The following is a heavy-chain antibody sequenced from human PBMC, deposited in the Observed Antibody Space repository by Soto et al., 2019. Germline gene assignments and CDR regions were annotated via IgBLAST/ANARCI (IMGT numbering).Heavy chain of an antibody. V-gene: IGHV4-4*02. Sequence: QVQLQESGPGLVKPSGTLSLTCAVSGASISSDNRWTWVRQPPGEGLEWIGEISQSGTTKYNPSLASRVTISVDKSKNQFSLWLTSMTAADTAVYYCAKKVPAALRLYYFFGLDVWGQGTTVTVSS. J-gene: IGHJ6*02. D-gene: IGHD2-15*01. CDR1: GASISSDNR. CDR3: AKKVPAALRLYYFFGLDV. CDR2: ISQSGTT.